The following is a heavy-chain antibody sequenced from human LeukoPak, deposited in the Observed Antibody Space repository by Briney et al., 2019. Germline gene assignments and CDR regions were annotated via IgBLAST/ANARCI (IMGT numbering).Heavy chain of an antibody. CDR3: ARGSVWLVYYYYMDV. D-gene: IGHD3-22*01. CDR1: GYTFTSYD. Sequence: ASVKVSCKASGYTFTSYDINWVRQATGQGLKWMGWMNPNSGNTGYAQKFQGRVTITRNTSISTAYMELSSLRSEDTAVYYCARGSVWLVYYYYMDVWGKGTTVTVSS. V-gene: IGHV1-8*03. CDR2: MNPNSGNT. J-gene: IGHJ6*03.